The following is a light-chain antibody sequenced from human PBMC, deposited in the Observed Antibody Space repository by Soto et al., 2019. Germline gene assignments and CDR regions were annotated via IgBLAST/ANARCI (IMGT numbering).Light chain of an antibody. CDR2: DVS. Sequence: QSALTQPASVSGSPGQSIIISCTGTDSDVGGYEYVSWYQQHPGKVPKLMIYDVSHRPSGVSHRFSGSKSGNTASLTISGLQAEDEADYYCNSYTSSSTLYVFGTGTKLTVL. V-gene: IGLV2-14*03. J-gene: IGLJ1*01. CDR3: NSYTSSSTLYV. CDR1: DSDVGGYEY.